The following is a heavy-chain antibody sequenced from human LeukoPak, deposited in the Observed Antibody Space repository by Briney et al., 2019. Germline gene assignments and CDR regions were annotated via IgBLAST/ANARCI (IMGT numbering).Heavy chain of an antibody. V-gene: IGHV3-23*01. J-gene: IGHJ4*02. Sequence: GGSLRLSCAASGFTFSSYAMSWVRQAPGKGLEWVSAITDSGDDTYHADSVKGRFTISRDNSKSTLFLQMNTLRVEDTAVYYCAKGSSSGRPYFFDYWGQGTLVTVSS. CDR1: GFTFSSYA. CDR2: ITDSGDDT. D-gene: IGHD6-19*01. CDR3: AKGSSSGRPYFFDY.